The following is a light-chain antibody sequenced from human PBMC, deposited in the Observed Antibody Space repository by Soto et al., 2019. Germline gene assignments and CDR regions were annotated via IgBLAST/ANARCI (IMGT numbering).Light chain of an antibody. CDR3: QYHGSSTGFT. J-gene: IGKJ3*01. Sequence: EIVLTQSPGTLSLSPGERATLSCRASQSVVSTAVVWYQKKPGQAPRLLIYGASNRGPGIPDRFSGSGAGTDLTLTISRLDPEDFAVYYCQYHGSSTGFTFGPGTKVDIK. CDR1: QSVVSTA. V-gene: IGKV3-20*01. CDR2: GAS.